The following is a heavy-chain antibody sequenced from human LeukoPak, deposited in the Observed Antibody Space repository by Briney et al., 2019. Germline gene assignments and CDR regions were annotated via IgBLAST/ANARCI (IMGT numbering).Heavy chain of an antibody. V-gene: IGHV3-9*01. J-gene: IGHJ4*02. CDR2: ISWNSGSI. CDR3: AKEKAYYDILTGYYRGSLADY. Sequence: GGSLRLSCAASGFTFDDYAMHWVRQAPGEGVEWVSGISWNSGSIGYADSVKGRFTISRDNAKNSLYLQMNSLRAEDTAVYYCAKEKAYYDILTGYYRGSLADYWGQGTLVTVSS. CDR1: GFTFDDYA. D-gene: IGHD3-9*01.